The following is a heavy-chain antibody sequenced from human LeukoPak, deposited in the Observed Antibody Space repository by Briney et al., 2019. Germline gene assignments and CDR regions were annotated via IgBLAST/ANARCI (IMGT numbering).Heavy chain of an antibody. J-gene: IGHJ4*02. CDR2: IYSGGST. CDR3: AREVLLSYYYDSAFDY. D-gene: IGHD3-22*01. Sequence: GGSLRLSCAATGFTVSSNYMSWVRQAPGKGLEWVSVIYSGGSTYYADSVKGRFTISRDNSKNTLYLQMNSLRAEDTAVYYCAREVLLSYYYDSAFDYWGQGTLVTVSS. V-gene: IGHV3-53*01. CDR1: GFTVSSNY.